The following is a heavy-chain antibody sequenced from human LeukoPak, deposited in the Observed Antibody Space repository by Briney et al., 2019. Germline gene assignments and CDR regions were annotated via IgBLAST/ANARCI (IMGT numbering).Heavy chain of an antibody. J-gene: IGHJ4*02. CDR1: GGSISSSSYY. D-gene: IGHD5-18*01. V-gene: IGHV4-39*01. CDR2: IYYSGST. Sequence: PSETLSLTCTASGGSISSSSYYWGWIRQPPGKGLEWIGSIYYSGSTYYNPSLKSRVTISVDTSKNQFSLKLSSVTAADTAVYYCASVDTAMVEGPGYDYWGQGTLVTVSS. CDR3: ASVDTAMVEGPGYDY.